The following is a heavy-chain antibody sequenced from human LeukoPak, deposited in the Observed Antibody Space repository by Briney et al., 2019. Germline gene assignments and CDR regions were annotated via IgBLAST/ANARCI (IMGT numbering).Heavy chain of an antibody. V-gene: IGHV1-46*01. D-gene: IGHD4-17*01. CDR3: ARDIWSTTVTAYYLDY. J-gene: IGHJ4*02. Sequence: GASVKVSCKASGYTFTSYYMHWVRQAPGQGLEWMGIINPSGGSTSYAQKFQGRVTMTRDMSTSTVYMELSSLRSDDMAVYYCARDIWSTTVTAYYLDYWGQGTLVTVSS. CDR2: INPSGGST. CDR1: GYTFTSYY.